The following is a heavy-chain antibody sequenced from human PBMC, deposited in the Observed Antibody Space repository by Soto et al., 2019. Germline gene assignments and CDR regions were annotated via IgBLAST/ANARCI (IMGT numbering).Heavy chain of an antibody. CDR1: GYAFTSYG. CDR2: ISAYNGNT. Sequence: QVQLVQSGAEVKKPGASVKVSCKASGYAFTSYGISWVRQAPGQGLEWMGWISAYNGNTNYAQKLQGRVTMTTDTSTSTAYMELRSLRSDDTAVYYCAGGVSYYGSGSYHLYYYYSYMDVWGKGTTVTVSS. D-gene: IGHD3-10*01. V-gene: IGHV1-18*01. CDR3: AGGVSYYGSGSYHLYYYYSYMDV. J-gene: IGHJ6*03.